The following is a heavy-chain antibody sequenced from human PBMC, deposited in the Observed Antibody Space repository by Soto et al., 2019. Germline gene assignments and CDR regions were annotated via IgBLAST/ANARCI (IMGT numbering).Heavy chain of an antibody. D-gene: IGHD3-16*01. CDR3: ASAYEGDYFDY. CDR2: ISYDGSNK. V-gene: IGHV3-30-3*01. CDR1: GFTFSSYA. Sequence: QVQLVESGGGVVQPGRSLRLSCAASGFTFSSYAMHWVRQAPGKGLEWVAVISYDGSNKYYADSVKGRFTLSRDNSKNSRYLEMNSLGAEDPAVYYCASAYEGDYFDYWGQGTLVTVSS. J-gene: IGHJ4*02.